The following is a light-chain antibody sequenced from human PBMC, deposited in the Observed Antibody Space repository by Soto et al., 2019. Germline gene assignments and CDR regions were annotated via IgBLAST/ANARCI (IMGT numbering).Light chain of an antibody. CDR3: QQYNNWLRT. Sequence: EIVMTQSPATLSVSPGERATLSCRASQSVSSSLAWYQQKPGQAPRLLIYGASTRATGVPARFSVSGSGTEFTFTISSVQSEDFAVYYCQQYNNWLRTFGQGTKLEIK. V-gene: IGKV3-15*01. J-gene: IGKJ2*01. CDR1: QSVSSS. CDR2: GAS.